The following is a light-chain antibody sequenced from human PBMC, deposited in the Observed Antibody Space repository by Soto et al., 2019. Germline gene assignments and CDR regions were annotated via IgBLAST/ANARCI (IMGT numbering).Light chain of an antibody. Sequence: EVVLTQSPATLSVSPGEGATLSCRASQSVNVLLAWYQQKPGQAPRLLIYRASTRATGVPARFSGSGSETEFTLTISTLQSEDFAVYDCQQYNNWPITFGQGTRLEIK. V-gene: IGKV3-15*01. CDR1: QSVNVL. J-gene: IGKJ5*01. CDR2: RAS. CDR3: QQYNNWPIT.